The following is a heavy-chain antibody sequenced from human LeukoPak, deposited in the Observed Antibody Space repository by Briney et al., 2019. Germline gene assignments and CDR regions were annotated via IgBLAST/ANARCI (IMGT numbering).Heavy chain of an antibody. CDR2: IDYSGST. Sequence: SETLSLTCTVSGGFINGYYWSWIRQPPGKGLEWIGYIDYSGSTNYNPSLKSRVTISIDTSKNQFSLKLSSVTAAYTAVYYCATGRYYDNVWGSYRPSFDFWGQGTLATVSS. D-gene: IGHD3-16*02. J-gene: IGHJ4*02. CDR1: GGFINGYY. V-gene: IGHV4-59*08. CDR3: ATGRYYDNVWGSYRPSFDF.